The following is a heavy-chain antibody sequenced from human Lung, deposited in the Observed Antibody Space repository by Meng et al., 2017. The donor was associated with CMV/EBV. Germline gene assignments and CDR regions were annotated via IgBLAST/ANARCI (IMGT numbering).Heavy chain of an antibody. CDR3: AKEDCSGATCSLDK. CDR1: GFTFSSFG. Sequence: ASGFTFSSFGMHWGRQAPGRALEWVAVISYHERNKFYGDSVKGRFTVSRDNSKSTLYLHVDSLRPDDTAVYYCAKEDCSGATCSLDKWGQGTLVTVSS. V-gene: IGHV3-30*18. J-gene: IGHJ4*02. D-gene: IGHD2-15*01. CDR2: ISYHERNK.